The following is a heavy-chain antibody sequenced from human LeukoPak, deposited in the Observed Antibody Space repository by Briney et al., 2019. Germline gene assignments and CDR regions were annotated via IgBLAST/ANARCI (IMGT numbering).Heavy chain of an antibody. D-gene: IGHD6-6*01. CDR1: VFTFSSYC. CDR3: AKDNGRGLRMGSSKRGRIDY. Sequence: PGGSLTLSCAASVFTFSSYCINWVRQAPGKGLEWVAGISCDGSNKYYADSVKGRFTISRDNSKNTLYLQMNSLRAEDTAVYYCAKDNGRGLRMGSSKRGRIDYWGQGTLVTVSS. CDR2: ISCDGSNK. V-gene: IGHV3-30*18. J-gene: IGHJ4*02.